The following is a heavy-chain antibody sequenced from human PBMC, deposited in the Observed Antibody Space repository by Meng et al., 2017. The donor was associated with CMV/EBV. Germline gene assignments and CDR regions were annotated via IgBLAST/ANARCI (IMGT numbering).Heavy chain of an antibody. J-gene: IGHJ6*02. CDR3: AREPHGTKPTDHHLHTDHEHQQDYSNYQHEQAHYYDMDV. Sequence: GGSLRLSCAASGFTFRRYEMNCVRQAPGKALEWVSYISSSGSTIFYADSVKGRFTISRENAKNALYVQMYSLRAEDTAVSYCAREPHGTKPTDHHLHTDHEHQQDYSNYQHEQAHYYDMDVWGQGTAVTVSS. D-gene: IGHD4-11*01. V-gene: IGHV3-48*03. CDR2: ISSSGSTI. CDR1: GFTFRRYE.